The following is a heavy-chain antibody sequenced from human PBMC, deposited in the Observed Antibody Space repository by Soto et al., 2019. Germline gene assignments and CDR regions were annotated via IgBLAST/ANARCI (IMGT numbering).Heavy chain of an antibody. V-gene: IGHV4-59*01. J-gene: IGHJ3*02. CDR1: GGSISRYY. CDR2: IYSSGIT. D-gene: IGHD2-15*01. CDR3: AREDIVFIPTGTFDI. Sequence: SETLSLTCTVSGGSISRYYWSWIRQPPGKGLEWIGYIYSSGITDYNPSLKSRVTISVDTSKNQISLKLGYVTAADTAVYYCAREDIVFIPTGTFDIWGQGTMVTVSS.